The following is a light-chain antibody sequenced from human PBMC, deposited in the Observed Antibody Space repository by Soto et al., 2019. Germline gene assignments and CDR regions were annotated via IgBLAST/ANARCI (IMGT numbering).Light chain of an antibody. J-gene: IGKJ1*01. CDR2: KAS. Sequence: IQITPSPSTPSASVGDKVTITFRASQSISSWLAWYQQKPGKAPKLLIYKASTLESGVPSRFSGSGSGTEFTLAISSLQPDDSATYYCQQYNDNWTFGQGTKV. CDR3: QQYNDNWT. V-gene: IGKV1-5*03. CDR1: QSISSW.